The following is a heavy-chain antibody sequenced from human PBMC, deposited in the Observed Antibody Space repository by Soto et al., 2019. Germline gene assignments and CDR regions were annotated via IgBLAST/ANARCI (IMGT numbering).Heavy chain of an antibody. CDR2: ISSSSSTI. CDR3: ARVPGGLHYYYYYMDV. V-gene: IGHV3-48*01. J-gene: IGHJ6*03. D-gene: IGHD3-16*01. CDR1: GFTFSSYS. Sequence: GGSLRLSCAASGFTFSSYSMNWVRQAPGKGLEWVSYISSSSSTIYYPDSVKGRFTISRDNAKNSLYLQMNSLRAEDTAVYYLARVPGGLHYYYYYMDVGGKGTTVT.